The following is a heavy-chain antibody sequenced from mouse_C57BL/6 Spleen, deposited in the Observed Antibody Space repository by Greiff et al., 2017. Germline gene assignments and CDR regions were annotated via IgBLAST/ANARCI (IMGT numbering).Heavy chain of an antibody. CDR3: ARDDSFAY. J-gene: IGHJ3*01. D-gene: IGHD2-4*01. CDR2: INYDGSST. Sequence: EVNLVESEGGLVQPGSSMKLSCTASGFTFSDYYMAWVRQVPEKGLEWVANINYDGSSTYYLDSLKSRFIISRDNAKNILYLQMSSLKSEDTATYYCARDDSFAYWGQGTLVTVSA. V-gene: IGHV5-16*01. CDR1: GFTFSDYY.